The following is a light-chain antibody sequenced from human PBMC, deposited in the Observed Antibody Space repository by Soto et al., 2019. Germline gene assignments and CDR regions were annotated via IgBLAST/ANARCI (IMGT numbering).Light chain of an antibody. V-gene: IGKV3-15*01. CDR2: GAF. Sequence: EIVMTQSPVTLSVSPGERATLSCRATQSVSSNLAWYQQRPGQAPRLLIYGAFTRATGIPARFSGSGSGTEFTLTISSLQSEDFAVYYCQQRSNWPLTFGGGTKVDNK. CDR1: QSVSSN. J-gene: IGKJ4*01. CDR3: QQRSNWPLT.